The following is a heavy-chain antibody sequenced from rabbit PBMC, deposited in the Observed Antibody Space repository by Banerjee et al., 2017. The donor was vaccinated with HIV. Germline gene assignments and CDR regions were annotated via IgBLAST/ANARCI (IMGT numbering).Heavy chain of an antibody. CDR3: ARGGTYDDYGDPPFNL. CDR2: IGGGDGST. Sequence: QEQLVESGGGLVQPEGSLTLTCKASGFDFSSYAMCWVRQAPGKGPEWIACIGGGDGSTNYASWVNGRFSVSRSTSLHTVTLQMTSLTAADTATYFCARGGTYDDYGDPPFNLWGQGTLVTVS. J-gene: IGHJ4*01. D-gene: IGHD2-1*01. V-gene: IGHV1S47*01. CDR1: GFDFSSYA.